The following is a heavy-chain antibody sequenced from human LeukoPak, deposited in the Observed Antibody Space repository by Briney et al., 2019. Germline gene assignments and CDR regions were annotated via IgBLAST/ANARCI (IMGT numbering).Heavy chain of an antibody. CDR1: GFTFSIYS. Sequence: GGSLRLSCAASGFTFSIYSMNWVRQAPGKGLEWVSYISSSSSTIHYADSVKGRFTISRDNAKNSVYLQMNSLRAEDMAVYYCARGNRYSGYEGDSWGQGTLVTVSS. V-gene: IGHV3-48*04. J-gene: IGHJ4*02. CDR2: ISSSSSTI. D-gene: IGHD5-12*01. CDR3: ARGNRYSGYEGDS.